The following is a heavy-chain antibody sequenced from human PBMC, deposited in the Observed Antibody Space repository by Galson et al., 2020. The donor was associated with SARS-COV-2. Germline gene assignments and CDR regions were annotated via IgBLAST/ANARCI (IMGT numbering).Heavy chain of an antibody. J-gene: IGHJ4*02. CDR1: GGSMNNMY. Sequence: SETLSLTCTVSGGSMNNMYWSWIRQPPAKGLEWIGYISFSGTTTFNPSLTSRVTISVDTSKNQFSLRLSSVNVADTAIYHCARGGWSLDSWGQGILGTVSS. D-gene: IGHD6-19*01. V-gene: IGHV4-59*01. CDR2: ISFSGTT. CDR3: ARGGWSLDS.